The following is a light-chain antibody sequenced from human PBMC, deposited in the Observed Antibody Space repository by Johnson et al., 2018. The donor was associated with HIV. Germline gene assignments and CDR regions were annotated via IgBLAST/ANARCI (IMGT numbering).Light chain of an antibody. CDR2: SDD. J-gene: IGLJ1*01. V-gene: IGLV1-44*01. CDR3: ATWDDSLNGYV. CDR1: SSNIGTNA. Sequence: QSVLTQPPSVSAAPGQKVTISCSGSSSNIGTNAVNWYQHLPGAAPKLLIFSDDERPSGVPDRFSASKSGTSASLAISGLQSEDEADYYCATWDDSLNGYVFGTGTKVTVL.